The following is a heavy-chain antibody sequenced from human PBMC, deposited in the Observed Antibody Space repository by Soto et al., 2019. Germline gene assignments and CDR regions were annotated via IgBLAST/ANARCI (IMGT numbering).Heavy chain of an antibody. V-gene: IGHV1-69*12. CDR3: ARLRASNYEAYQH. CDR2: IKPIFGTA. J-gene: IGHJ1*01. Sequence: QVQLVQSGAEVKKPGSSVKVSCKASGGTFSTYPISWVRQAPGQGLEWMGGIKPIFGTANYAQKLQGRVTITADESTTTAYMQLSSLRSDDTAVYYCARLRASNYEAYQHWGQGTLVTVSS. CDR1: GGTFSTYP. D-gene: IGHD4-4*01.